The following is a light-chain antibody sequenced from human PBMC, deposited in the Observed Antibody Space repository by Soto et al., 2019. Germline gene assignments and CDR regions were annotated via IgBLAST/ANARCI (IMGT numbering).Light chain of an antibody. Sequence: EIVLTQSPGTLSLSPGERANLSCRASQSVSSSYLVWYQQKPGQPPRLLIYGTSNRAAGIPDRFTGTVSGTDFTLTIYRLEPEDSAVYYCQQYGSSALTFGGGTKV. CDR3: QQYGSSALT. V-gene: IGKV3-20*01. CDR2: GTS. J-gene: IGKJ4*01. CDR1: QSVSSSY.